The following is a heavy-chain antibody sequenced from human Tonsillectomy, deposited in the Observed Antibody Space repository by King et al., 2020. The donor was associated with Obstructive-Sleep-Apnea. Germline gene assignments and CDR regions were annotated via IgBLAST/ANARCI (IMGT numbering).Heavy chain of an antibody. J-gene: IGHJ4*02. Sequence: VQLVESGGGVVQPGRSLRLSCAASGFTLSDFGMHWVRQTPGKGLEWVAVILYHGNEEYYGESMNGRVSISRDNSKNTLYLQMNSLRTEDTAVYYCAKDRGGRHHEFDYWGQGTLVTVSS. CDR3: AKDRGGRHHEFDY. D-gene: IGHD1-26*01. CDR2: ILYHGNEE. V-gene: IGHV3-30*18. CDR1: GFTLSDFG.